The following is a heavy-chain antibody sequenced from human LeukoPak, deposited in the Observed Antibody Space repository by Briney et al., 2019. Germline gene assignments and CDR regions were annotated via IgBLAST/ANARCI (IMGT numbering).Heavy chain of an antibody. Sequence: PGGSLRLSRADSGFTFNRNWMHWVRQASGKGLEWVGRIRSKANSYATAYAASVKGRFTISRDDSKNTAYLQMNSLKTEDTAVYYCTSSNDKLGYCSSTSCSWGQGTLVTVSS. CDR3: TSSNDKLGYCSSTSCS. J-gene: IGHJ4*02. D-gene: IGHD2-2*01. CDR2: IRSKANSYAT. V-gene: IGHV3-73*01. CDR1: GFTFNRNW.